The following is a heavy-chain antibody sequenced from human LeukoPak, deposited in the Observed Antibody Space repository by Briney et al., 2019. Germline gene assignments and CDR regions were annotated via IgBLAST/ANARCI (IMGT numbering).Heavy chain of an antibody. V-gene: IGHV3-30-3*01. CDR2: ISYDGSNK. CDR3: ARDHDYESSGYYFDAFDI. CDR1: GFTLSNYA. Sequence: GGSLRLSCAASGFTLSNYAMHWVRQAPGKGLERVAVISYDGSNKYYADSVKGRFTISRDSSKNTLYLQMSSLRAEDTALYYCARDHDYESSGYYFDAFDIWGQGTMVTVSS. J-gene: IGHJ3*02. D-gene: IGHD3-22*01.